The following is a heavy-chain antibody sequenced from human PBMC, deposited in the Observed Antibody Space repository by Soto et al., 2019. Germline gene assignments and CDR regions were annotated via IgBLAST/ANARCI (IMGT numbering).Heavy chain of an antibody. CDR2: INPSGGGT. CDR1: GYTFIEYH. D-gene: IGHD1-20*01. Sequence: ASVKVSCKSSGYTFIEYHVHWVRQAPGQGLEWMGMINPSGGGTSLAQRFQGRVTMTSDTSTATVYMELRSLRSEDAAVYYCARFQHIEMGISETHYYVMDVLGHGATVTVSS. V-gene: IGHV1-46*01. J-gene: IGHJ6*02. CDR3: ARFQHIEMGISETHYYVMDV.